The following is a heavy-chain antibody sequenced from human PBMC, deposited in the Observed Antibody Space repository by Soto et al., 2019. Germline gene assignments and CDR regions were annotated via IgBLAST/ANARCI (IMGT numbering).Heavy chain of an antibody. CDR1: GGSCRGSY. CDR3: ASGDSSSSTALDY. V-gene: IGHV4-34*01. CDR2: INHRGST. J-gene: IGHJ4*02. D-gene: IGHD6-13*01. Sequence: QVQLQQWGAGLLKPSETLSLTCTVYGGSCRGSYWSWIRKPPGKGLEWIGEINHRGSTNYNPSLKSRVTISVDTSKNRCSLNLSSVTAADTAVYYFASGDSSSSTALDYGGQGTLVTVSS.